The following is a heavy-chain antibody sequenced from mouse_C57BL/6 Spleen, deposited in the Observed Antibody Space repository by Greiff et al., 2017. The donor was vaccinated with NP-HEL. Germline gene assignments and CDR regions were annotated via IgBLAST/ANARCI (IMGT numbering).Heavy chain of an antibody. CDR2: INPNYGTT. Sequence: VHVKQSGPELVKPGASVKISCKASGYSFTDYNMNWVKQSNGKSLEWIGVINPNYGTTSYNQKFKGKATLTVDQSSSTAYMQLNSLTSEDSAVYYCARGNLLSVPYYFDYWGQSTTLTVSS. CDR3: ARGNLLSVPYYFDY. J-gene: IGHJ2*01. CDR1: GYSFTDYN. V-gene: IGHV1-39*01. D-gene: IGHD2-14*01.